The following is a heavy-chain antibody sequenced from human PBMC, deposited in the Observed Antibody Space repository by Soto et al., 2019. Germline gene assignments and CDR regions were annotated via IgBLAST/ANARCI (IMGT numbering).Heavy chain of an antibody. CDR1: GYTFTSYD. J-gene: IGHJ3*02. CDR2: MNPNSGNT. D-gene: IGHD3-3*01. V-gene: IGHV1-8*01. Sequence: ASVKVSCKASGYTFTSYDINWVRQATGQGLEWMGWMNPNSGNTGYAQKFQGRVTMTRNTSISTAYMELSSLRSEDTAVYYCASGTKGRYYDFWSGYYPPMAFDIWGQGTMVTVS. CDR3: ASGTKGRYYDFWSGYYPPMAFDI.